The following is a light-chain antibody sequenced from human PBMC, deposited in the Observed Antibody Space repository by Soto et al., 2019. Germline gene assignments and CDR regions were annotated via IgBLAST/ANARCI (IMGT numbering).Light chain of an antibody. CDR2: EVH. V-gene: IGLV2-14*01. CDR1: SSDVGGYNY. CDR3: NSYTSISTLL. Sequence: QSALTQPASVSGSPGQSITISCTGTSSDVGGYNYVSWYQQHPGKAPKLLLYEVHNRPSGVSNRFSGSKSGNTASLTISGLQADDEADYYCNSYTSISTLLFGGGTKVTVL. J-gene: IGLJ2*01.